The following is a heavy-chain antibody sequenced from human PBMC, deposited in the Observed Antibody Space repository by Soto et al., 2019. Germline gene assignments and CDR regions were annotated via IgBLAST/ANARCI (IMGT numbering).Heavy chain of an antibody. CDR2: IYHSGST. CDR1: GGSISSGGYS. CDR3: ARVASPSVYYFDY. V-gene: IGHV4-30-2*01. Sequence: QLQLQESGSGLVKPSQTLSLTCAVSGGSISSGGYSWSWIRQPPGKGLEWIGYIYHSGSTYYNPSLKSRVTLSVDRSKNQFSLKLSSVTAADTAVYYCARVASPSVYYFDYWGQGTLVTVSS. D-gene: IGHD6-6*01. J-gene: IGHJ4*02.